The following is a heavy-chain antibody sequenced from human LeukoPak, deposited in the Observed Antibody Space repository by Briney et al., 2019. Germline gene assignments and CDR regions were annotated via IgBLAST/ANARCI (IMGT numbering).Heavy chain of an antibody. Sequence: SQTRSLTCAISGESVSSNSAAWNWIRQSQSRGLEWLGRTYYRSKWYNDYAVSVKSRITINPDTSKNQFSLQLNSGTPEDTAVYYCAREPLWFRELSYFDYWGQGTLVTVSS. CDR1: GESVSSNSAA. CDR3: AREPLWFRELSYFDY. V-gene: IGHV6-1*01. CDR2: TYYRSKWYN. J-gene: IGHJ4*02. D-gene: IGHD3-10*01.